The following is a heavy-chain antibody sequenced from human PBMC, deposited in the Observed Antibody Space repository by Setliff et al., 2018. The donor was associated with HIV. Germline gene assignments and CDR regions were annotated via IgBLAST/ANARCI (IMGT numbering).Heavy chain of an antibody. CDR2: ISWNGGET. D-gene: IGHD1-1*01. V-gene: IGHV3-43D*03. CDR1: GFTFDDYT. CDR3: GRERTGFYIEE. Sequence: PGGSLRRSCVASGFTFDDYTMHWVRQAPGKGLEWVSLISWNGGETFYADSVRVRFTISKDSSKGSLYLQMNSLRVEDTALYYCGRERTGFYIEEWGQGTMVTVSS. J-gene: IGHJ4*02.